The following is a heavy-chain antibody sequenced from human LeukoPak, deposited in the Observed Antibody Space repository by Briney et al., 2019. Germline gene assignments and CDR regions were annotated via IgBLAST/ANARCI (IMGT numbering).Heavy chain of an antibody. CDR2: IGYSGGSI. Sequence: GGSLRLSCAASGFSFSSYTMTWVRQAPGKGLEWVSVIGYSGGSIHFADSVKGRFAISRDNSHNTLYLQMNSLRAEDTAVYYCAKYYYDSSGPLTRAFDLWGQGTTVTVSS. CDR3: AKYYYDSSGPLTRAFDL. J-gene: IGHJ3*01. D-gene: IGHD3-22*01. V-gene: IGHV3-23*01. CDR1: GFSFSSYT.